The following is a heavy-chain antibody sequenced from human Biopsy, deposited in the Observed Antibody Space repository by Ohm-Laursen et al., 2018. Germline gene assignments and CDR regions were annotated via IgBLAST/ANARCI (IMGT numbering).Heavy chain of an antibody. V-gene: IGHV4-31*01. J-gene: IGHJ5*02. CDR1: GGSISSGGSY. CDR2: IFNSANT. CDR3: ARGDYFDSNGYFWFDP. D-gene: IGHD3-22*01. Sequence: PSDTLSLTCTVSGGSISSGGSYWSWIRQRPGKGLEWIGYIFNSANTYYNPSLKNLITISGDKSKNQFSLKLNSVTAADTAVYYCARGDYFDSNGYFWFDPWGQGTLVTVSS.